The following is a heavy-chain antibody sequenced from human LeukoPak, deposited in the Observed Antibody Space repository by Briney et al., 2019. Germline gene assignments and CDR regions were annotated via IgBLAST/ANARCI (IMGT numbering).Heavy chain of an antibody. V-gene: IGHV4-61*02. Sequence: NPSETLSLTCTVSGGSISSGSYYWSWIRQPAGKGLEWIGRIYTSGSTNYNPSLKSRVTISVDTSKNQFSLKLSSVTAADTAVYYCARAVQTIFGVVTGFDPWGQGTLVTVSS. CDR3: ARAVQTIFGVVTGFDP. CDR2: IYTSGST. D-gene: IGHD3-3*01. J-gene: IGHJ5*02. CDR1: GGSISSGSYY.